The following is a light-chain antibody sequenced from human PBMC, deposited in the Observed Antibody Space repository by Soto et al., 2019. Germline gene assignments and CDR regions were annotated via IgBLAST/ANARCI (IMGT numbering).Light chain of an antibody. Sequence: QSALTQPASVSGSPGQSITISCTGTSIDVGGYNYVSWYQQHPGKAPKLMIYEVSNRPSGVSNRFSGSKSGNTASLTISGLQAEDEAGYYCSSYTSSSTRVFGGGTKLTVL. CDR3: SSYTSSSTRV. V-gene: IGLV2-14*01. CDR1: SIDVGGYNY. CDR2: EVS. J-gene: IGLJ3*02.